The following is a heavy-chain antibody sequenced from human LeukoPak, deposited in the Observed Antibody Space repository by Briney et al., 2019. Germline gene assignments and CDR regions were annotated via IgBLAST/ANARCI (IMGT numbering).Heavy chain of an antibody. CDR3: ARAHDSSGFPLFDY. J-gene: IGHJ4*02. V-gene: IGHV4-30-4*01. Sequence: PSETLSLTCTVSGGSISSGDYYWSWIRQPPGKGLEWIGYIYYSGSTYYNPSLKSRVSISVDTSKNQFSLKLSSVTAADTAVYYCARAHDSSGFPLFDYWGQGALVTVSS. D-gene: IGHD3-22*01. CDR2: IYYSGST. CDR1: GGSISSGDYY.